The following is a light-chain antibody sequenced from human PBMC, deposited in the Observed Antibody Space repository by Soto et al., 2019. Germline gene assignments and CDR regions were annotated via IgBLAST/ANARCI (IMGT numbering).Light chain of an antibody. CDR2: EVS. Sequence: QSGLTQPASVSGSPGQSITISCTGTSSDVGGYEYVSWYQHHPGKAPKLMIYEVSNRPSGVSHRFSGSKSGNTASLTISGLQAEDEADYYCSSYTTANTYVFGTGTKLTVL. V-gene: IGLV2-14*01. J-gene: IGLJ1*01. CDR1: SSDVGGYEY. CDR3: SSYTTANTYV.